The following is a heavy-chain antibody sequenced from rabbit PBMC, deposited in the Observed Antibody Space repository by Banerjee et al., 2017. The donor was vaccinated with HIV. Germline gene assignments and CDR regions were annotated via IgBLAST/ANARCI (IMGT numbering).Heavy chain of an antibody. V-gene: IGHV1S45*01. J-gene: IGHJ4*01. CDR2: INTSSGNT. CDR3: ARDLAGVIGWNFNL. Sequence: QEQLEESGGDLVKPEGSLTLTCTASGFSLSGYWMSWVRQAPGKGLEWIGYINTSSGNTVYATWAKGRFTISRTSSTTVALQMTSLTAADTATYFCARDLAGVIGWNFNLWGPGTLVTVS. D-gene: IGHD4-1*01. CDR1: GFSLSGYW.